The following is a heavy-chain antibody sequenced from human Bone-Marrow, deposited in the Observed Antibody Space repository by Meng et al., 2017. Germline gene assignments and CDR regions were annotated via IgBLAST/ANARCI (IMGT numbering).Heavy chain of an antibody. CDR1: GGSISRSSYY. CDR3: ARVGDTYYDILTGTPFDY. Sequence: SETLSLTCTVSGGSISRSSYYWGWIRQPPGKGLEWIGSIYYSGSTYYNPSLKSRVTISVDTSKNQFSLKLSSVTAADTAVYYCARVGDTYYDILTGTPFDYWGQGTLVTVSS. J-gene: IGHJ4*02. CDR2: IYYSGST. V-gene: IGHV4-39*07. D-gene: IGHD3-9*01.